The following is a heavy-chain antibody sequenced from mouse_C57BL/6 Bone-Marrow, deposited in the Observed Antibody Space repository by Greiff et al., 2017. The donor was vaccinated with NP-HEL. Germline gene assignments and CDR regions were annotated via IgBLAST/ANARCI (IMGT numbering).Heavy chain of an antibody. Sequence: VKLQESGAELARPGASVKLSCKASGYTFTSYGISWVKQRTGQGLEWIGERYPRSGNTYYNEKVKGKVTLTADKSSNTAYMELRSLTSEDSAVYFCARKVYYAMDYWGQGTSVTVSS. CDR3: ARKVYYAMDY. CDR1: GYTFTSYG. J-gene: IGHJ4*01. D-gene: IGHD1-3*01. CDR2: RYPRSGNT. V-gene: IGHV1-81*01.